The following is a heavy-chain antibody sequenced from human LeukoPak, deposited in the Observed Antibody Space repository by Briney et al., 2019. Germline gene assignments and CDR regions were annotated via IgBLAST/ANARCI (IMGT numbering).Heavy chain of an antibody. V-gene: IGHV4-39*07. CDR3: ARVDSKPDYRGYDYNYFDS. D-gene: IGHD5-12*01. CDR1: GGSISSSNYY. Sequence: PSETLSLTCTVSGGSISSSNYYWGWIRQPPGKGLEWIGTIYYSGSTYYNPSLKSRVTISVDTSKNQFSLKLSSVTAADTAVYYCARVDSKPDYRGYDYNYFDSWGQGTLVTVSS. CDR2: IYYSGST. J-gene: IGHJ4*02.